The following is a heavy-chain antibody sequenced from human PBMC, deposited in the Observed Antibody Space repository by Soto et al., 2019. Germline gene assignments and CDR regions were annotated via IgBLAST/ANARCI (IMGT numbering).Heavy chain of an antibody. CDR2: IYYSGST. D-gene: IGHD5-18*01. J-gene: IGHJ4*02. CDR1: GGSISSGGYY. V-gene: IGHV4-31*03. Sequence: QVQLQESGPGLVKPSQTLSLTCTVSGGSISSGGYYWSWIRQHPGKGLEWIGYIYYSGSTYYNPSLKGRVTISVDTSKNQFSLKLSSVTAADTAVYYCARAPTGYSYGYGASYFDYWGQGTLVTVSS. CDR3: ARAPTGYSYGYGASYFDY.